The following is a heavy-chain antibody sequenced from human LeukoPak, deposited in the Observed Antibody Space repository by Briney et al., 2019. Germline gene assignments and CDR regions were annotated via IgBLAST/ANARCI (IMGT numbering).Heavy chain of an antibody. Sequence: GGSLRLSCGASGFTVSSNYMSWVRQAPGKGLEWVSAISGSGGSTYYADSVKGRFTISRDNSKNTLYLQMNSLRAEDTAVYYCAKDGGPEGSSSTDYWGQGTLVTVSS. D-gene: IGHD6-6*01. CDR2: ISGSGGST. J-gene: IGHJ4*02. CDR3: AKDGGPEGSSSTDY. CDR1: GFTVSSNY. V-gene: IGHV3-23*01.